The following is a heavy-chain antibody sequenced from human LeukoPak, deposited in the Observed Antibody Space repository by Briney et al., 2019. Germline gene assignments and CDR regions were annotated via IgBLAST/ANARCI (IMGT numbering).Heavy chain of an antibody. CDR3: AKDFWSGYYPHY. D-gene: IGHD3-3*01. CDR2: ISGSGDST. Sequence: GGSLRLPCAASGFTFSNSAMSWVRQAPGKGLEWVSSISGSGDSTYYADSVKGRFTMSRDNSKNTLYLQMNSLRAEDTAVYYCAKDFWSGYYPHYWGQGTLVVVSS. V-gene: IGHV3-23*01. J-gene: IGHJ4*02. CDR1: GFTFSNSA.